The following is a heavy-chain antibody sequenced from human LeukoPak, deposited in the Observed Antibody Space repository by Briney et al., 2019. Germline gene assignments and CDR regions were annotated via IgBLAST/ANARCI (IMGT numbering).Heavy chain of an antibody. Sequence: PGGSLRLSCAASGFTFDDYTMHWVRQAPGKGLECVSLISWDGGSTYYADSVKGRFTISRDNSKNSLYLQMNSLRTEDTALYYCAKDILRWELLTAFDNWGQGTMVTVSS. CDR1: GFTFDDYT. CDR3: AKDILRWELLTAFDN. CDR2: ISWDGGST. V-gene: IGHV3-43*01. D-gene: IGHD1-26*01. J-gene: IGHJ3*02.